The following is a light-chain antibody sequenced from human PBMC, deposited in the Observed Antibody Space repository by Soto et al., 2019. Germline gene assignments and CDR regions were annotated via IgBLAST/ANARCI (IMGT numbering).Light chain of an antibody. V-gene: IGKV2-28*01. Sequence: DIVMTQSPLSLPVTPGEPASISCRSSQSLVYSNGNNHLDWYLQKPGQSPQLLIYLGSNMASGVPDRFSGSGSGTEFTLKISRVEAEDVGVYYCMQTIQIPLTFGGGTRVEL. J-gene: IGKJ4*02. CDR2: LGS. CDR1: QSLVYSNGNNH. CDR3: MQTIQIPLT.